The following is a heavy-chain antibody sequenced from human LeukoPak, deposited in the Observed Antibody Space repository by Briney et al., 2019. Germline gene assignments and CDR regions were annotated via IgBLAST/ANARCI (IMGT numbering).Heavy chain of an antibody. D-gene: IGHD3-3*01. CDR3: AKGGQNYDFWRFDY. CDR2: ISGSGGST. J-gene: IGHJ4*02. CDR1: GFTFSNYA. V-gene: IGHV3-23*01. Sequence: GGSLRLSCAASGFTFSNYAMNWVRQAPGRGLEWVSSISGSGGSTYFAGSVKGRVTISRDNSKNTMYMQMNSLRVEDTAVYYCAKGGQNYDFWRFDYWGQGSLVTVSS.